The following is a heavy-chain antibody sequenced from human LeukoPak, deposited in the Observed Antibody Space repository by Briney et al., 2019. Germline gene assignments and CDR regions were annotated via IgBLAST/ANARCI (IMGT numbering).Heavy chain of an antibody. J-gene: IGHJ4*02. CDR3: ARLRSTTHSGSYWRDY. CDR1: GGSFSGYY. CDR2: INHSGST. D-gene: IGHD1-26*01. Sequence: PSETLSLTCAVYGGSFSGYYWSWIRQPPGKGLEWIGEINHSGSTNYNPSLKSRVTISVDTSKNQFSLKLSSVTAADTAVYYCARLRSTTHSGSYWRDYWGQGTLVTVSS. V-gene: IGHV4-34*01.